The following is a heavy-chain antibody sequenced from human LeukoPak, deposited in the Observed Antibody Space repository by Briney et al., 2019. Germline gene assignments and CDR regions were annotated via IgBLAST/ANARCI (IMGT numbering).Heavy chain of an antibody. CDR2: IYDSGST. J-gene: IGHJ5*02. V-gene: IGHV4-34*01. CDR3: ARHYGP. Sequence: SETLSLTCAVYGGSFSGYYWSWIRQPPGKGLEWIGSIYDSGSTYYNPSLKSRVTISVDTSKNQFSLKLNSVTPADTAVYYCARHYGPWGQGTLVTVSS. D-gene: IGHD3-16*01. CDR1: GGSFSGYY.